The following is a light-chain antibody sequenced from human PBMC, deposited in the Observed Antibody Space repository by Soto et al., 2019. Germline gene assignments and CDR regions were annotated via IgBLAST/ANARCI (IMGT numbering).Light chain of an antibody. V-gene: IGKV3-20*01. J-gene: IGKJ2*01. Sequence: ESVLTQSPGTLSLSPGERATLSCRASQSVSSSYLAWYQQKPGQAPRLLIYGASSRASGIPDRFSGSGSGTDFTLTISRLEPEDFAVYYCQQYDTSPYTFGKGTKLEIK. CDR1: QSVSSSY. CDR2: GAS. CDR3: QQYDTSPYT.